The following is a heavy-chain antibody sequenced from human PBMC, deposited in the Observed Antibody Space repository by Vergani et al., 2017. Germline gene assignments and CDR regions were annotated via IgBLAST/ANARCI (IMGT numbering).Heavy chain of an antibody. J-gene: IGHJ4*02. D-gene: IGHD3-10*01. V-gene: IGHV3-48*03. Sequence: EVQLVESGGGLVQPGGSLRLSCAASGFTFSSYEMNWVRQAPGKGLEWVSYISSSGSTIYYADSVKGRFTISRDNAKNSLYLQMNSLRAEDTAVYYCVRDPIITMVRDSLTPQWGQGTLVTVSS. CDR3: VRDPIITMVRDSLTPQ. CDR2: ISSSGSTI. CDR1: GFTFSSYE.